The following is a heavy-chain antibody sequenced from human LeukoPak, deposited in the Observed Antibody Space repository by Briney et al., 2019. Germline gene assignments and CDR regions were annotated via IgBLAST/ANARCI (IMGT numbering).Heavy chain of an antibody. D-gene: IGHD6-13*01. CDR1: GGTFSSYA. J-gene: IGHJ4*02. CDR2: IIPIFGTA. Sequence: ASVKVSCKASGGTFSSYAISCVRQAPGQGLEWMGGIIPIFGTANYAQKFQGRVTITADESTSTAYMELSSLRSEDTAVYYCARVILSAAAGLLFDYWGQGTLVTVSS. CDR3: ARVILSAAAGLLFDY. V-gene: IGHV1-69*13.